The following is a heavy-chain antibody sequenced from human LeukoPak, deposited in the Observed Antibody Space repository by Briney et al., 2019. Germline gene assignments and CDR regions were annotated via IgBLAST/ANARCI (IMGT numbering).Heavy chain of an antibody. V-gene: IGHV3-23*01. D-gene: IGHD3-22*01. CDR3: AKDPCRRYHSSGDCDY. Sequence: GGSLRLSCAASGFTFSSYAMSWDRQAPGKGLEWVSAISGSGGSTYYADSVKGRFTISRDNSKNTLYLQRNSLRAEDTAVYYCAKDPCRRYHSSGDCDYWGQGTLVTVSS. CDR2: ISGSGGST. CDR1: GFTFSSYA. J-gene: IGHJ4*02.